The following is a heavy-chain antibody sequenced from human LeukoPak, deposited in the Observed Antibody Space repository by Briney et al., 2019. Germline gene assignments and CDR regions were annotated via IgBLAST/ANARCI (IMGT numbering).Heavy chain of an antibody. CDR3: ATYSSLNRREFQY. J-gene: IGHJ1*01. CDR2: ISGSGGNT. D-gene: IGHD3-22*01. CDR1: KFIFSIYA. Sequence: PGGSLRLSCAASKFIFSIYAMSWVRQAPGKGLEWVSAISGSGGNTYYADSVKGRFTISRGNSKNTLYLQMNSLRAEDTAVYYCATYSSLNRREFQYWGQGTLLTVSS. V-gene: IGHV3-23*01.